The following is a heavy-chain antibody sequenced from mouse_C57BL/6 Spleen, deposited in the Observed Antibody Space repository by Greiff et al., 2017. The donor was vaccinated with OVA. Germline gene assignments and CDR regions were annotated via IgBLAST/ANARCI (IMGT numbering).Heavy chain of an antibody. CDR1: GYAFSSSW. Sequence: QVQLQQSGPELVKPGASVKISCKASGYAFSSSWMNWVKQRPGKGLEWIGRIYPGDGDTNYNGKFKGKATLTADKSSSTAYMQLSSLTSEDSAVYYCARDELLWGVYYAMDYWGQGTSVTVSS. D-gene: IGHD2-1*01. J-gene: IGHJ4*01. CDR3: ARDELLWGVYYAMDY. CDR2: IYPGDGDT. V-gene: IGHV1-82*01.